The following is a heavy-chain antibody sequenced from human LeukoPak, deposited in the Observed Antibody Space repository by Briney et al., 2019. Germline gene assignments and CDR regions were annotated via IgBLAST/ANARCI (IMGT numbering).Heavy chain of an antibody. D-gene: IGHD5-18*01. CDR3: ARGNGYSYGAPFDY. CDR2: IKQDGSEK. Sequence: PGGSLRLSCAASGFTFSSYWMSWVRQAPGKGLEWVANIKQDGSEKYYVDSVKGRFTISRDNAKNSLYLQMNSLRAEDTAVYYCARGNGYSYGAPFDYWGQGTLVTVSS. J-gene: IGHJ4*02. V-gene: IGHV3-7*04. CDR1: GFTFSSYW.